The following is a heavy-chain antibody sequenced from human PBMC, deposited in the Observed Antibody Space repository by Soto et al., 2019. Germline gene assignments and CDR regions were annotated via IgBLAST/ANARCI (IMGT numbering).Heavy chain of an antibody. Sequence: SETLSLTCTVSGGSISSYSWSWIRQPPGKGLEWIGYIYYSGSTYYNPSLKSRATISVDTSKNQFSLKLTSVTAADTAVYYCARDLRFRGFYGIDVWGQGTTVTVSS. CDR3: ARDLRFRGFYGIDV. D-gene: IGHD3-10*01. CDR1: GGSISSYS. V-gene: IGHV4-59*12. CDR2: IYYSGST. J-gene: IGHJ6*02.